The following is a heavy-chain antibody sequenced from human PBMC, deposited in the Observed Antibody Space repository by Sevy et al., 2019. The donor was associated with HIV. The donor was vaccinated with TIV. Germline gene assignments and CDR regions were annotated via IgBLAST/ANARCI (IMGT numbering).Heavy chain of an antibody. CDR2: IWNDGSSK. V-gene: IGHV3-33*01. D-gene: IGHD3-22*01. Sequence: GGSLRLSCAASGFSFSNYGMHWVRQAPGKGLEWVALIWNDGSSKYYADSVKGRLTISRENSKDTLSLHMNSLRAEDTAVYYCARGAEYFESSWANFEYWGQGTLVTVSS. CDR1: GFSFSNYG. CDR3: ARGAEYFESSWANFEY. J-gene: IGHJ4*02.